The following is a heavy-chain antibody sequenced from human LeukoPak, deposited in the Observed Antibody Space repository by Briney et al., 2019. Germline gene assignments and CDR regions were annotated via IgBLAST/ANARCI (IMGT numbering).Heavy chain of an antibody. D-gene: IGHD6-13*01. Sequence: ASVKVSCKASGYTFNGYYMHWVRQAPGQGLEWMGWINPNSGGTNYAQKFQGRVTMTRDTSISTAYMELSRLRSDDTAVYYCAREEQLVQIAFDIWGQGTMVTVSS. CDR2: INPNSGGT. CDR1: GYTFNGYY. CDR3: AREEQLVQIAFDI. J-gene: IGHJ3*02. V-gene: IGHV1-2*02.